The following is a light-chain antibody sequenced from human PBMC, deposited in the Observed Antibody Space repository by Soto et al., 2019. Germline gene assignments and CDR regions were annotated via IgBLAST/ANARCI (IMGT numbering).Light chain of an antibody. V-gene: IGLV2-18*02. J-gene: IGLJ1*01. CDR3: TSFTTSKTYI. CDR2: EVS. Sequence: QSVLTQPPSVSGSPGQSVTISCTGTSSDIGSYDRVSWYQQPPGTAPRLMIYEVSNRPSGVPDRFSGSKPGNTASLTISGLQPEDETDYYCTSFTTSKTYIFGTGT. CDR1: SSDIGSYDR.